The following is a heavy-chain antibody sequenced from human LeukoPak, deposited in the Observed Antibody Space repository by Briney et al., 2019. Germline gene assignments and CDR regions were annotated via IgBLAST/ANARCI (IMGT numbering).Heavy chain of an antibody. CDR3: AREDYVRGGFTTFYYYYYMDV. CDR2: IKQDGSEK. J-gene: IGHJ6*03. CDR1: GFTFSSYW. V-gene: IGHV3-7*01. Sequence: GGSLRLSCVASGFTFSSYWMSWVRQAPGKGLEWVANIKQDGSEKYYVDSVKGRFTISRDNAKNSLYLQMSSLRAEDTAVYYCAREDYVRGGFTTFYYYYYMDVWGKGTTVTVSS. D-gene: IGHD3-10*02.